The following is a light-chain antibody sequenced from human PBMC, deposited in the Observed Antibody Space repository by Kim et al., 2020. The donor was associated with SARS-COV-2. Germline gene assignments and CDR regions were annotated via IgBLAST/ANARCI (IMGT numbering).Light chain of an antibody. CDR3: QAWDSSTLV. CDR2: RDR. Sequence: VSPGLTASITCSGDKLGDKYACWYQQKPGQSPVLVMYRDRKRPSGIPERFSGSNSGNTATLTISGTQAMDEADYYCQAWDSSTLVFGGGTKLTVL. CDR1: KLGDKY. V-gene: IGLV3-1*01. J-gene: IGLJ2*01.